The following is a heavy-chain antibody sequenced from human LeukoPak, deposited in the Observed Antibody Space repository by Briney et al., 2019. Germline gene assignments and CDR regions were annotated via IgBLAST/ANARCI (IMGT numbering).Heavy chain of an antibody. J-gene: IGHJ5*02. CDR3: AKDYYYDSSGYYPPHNWFDP. V-gene: IGHV3-30*18. CDR2: ISYDGSNK. CDR1: GFTFSSYG. D-gene: IGHD3-22*01. Sequence: GRSLRLSCAASGFTFSSYGMHWVRQAPGKGLEWVAVISYDGSNKYYADPVKGRFTISRDNSKNTLYLQMNSLRAEDTAVYYCAKDYYYDSSGYYPPHNWFDPWGQGTLVTVSS.